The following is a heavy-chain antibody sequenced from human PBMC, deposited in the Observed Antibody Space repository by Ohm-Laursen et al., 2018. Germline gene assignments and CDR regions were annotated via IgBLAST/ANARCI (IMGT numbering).Heavy chain of an antibody. CDR2: IYTTGST. CDR3: ARDRGGAVDY. D-gene: IGHD1-26*01. J-gene: IGHJ4*02. CDR1: DGSISIYY. V-gene: IGHV4-4*07. Sequence: SETLSLTCTVSDGSISIYYWHWIRQPAGKGLEWIGRIYTTGSTNYNPSLKSRVTMSIDTSTNQFSLKLSSVTAADTALYYCARDRGGAVDYWGQGTPVIVSS.